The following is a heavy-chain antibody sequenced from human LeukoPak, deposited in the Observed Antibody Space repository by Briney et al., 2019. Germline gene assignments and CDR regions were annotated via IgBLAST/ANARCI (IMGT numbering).Heavy chain of an antibody. CDR2: LHHSGVT. D-gene: IGHD1-1*01. Sequence: SETLSLTCTVSGGSIRSHYWNWIRQPAGKGLEWIGRLHHSGVTNENPSLMPRLSMSVDTSKNPFSLMLTSVTAADTAMYYCARDTGVEGPTGGISFDYWGQGTLVTVSS. J-gene: IGHJ4*02. CDR3: ARDTGVEGPTGGISFDY. CDR1: GGSIRSHY. V-gene: IGHV4-4*07.